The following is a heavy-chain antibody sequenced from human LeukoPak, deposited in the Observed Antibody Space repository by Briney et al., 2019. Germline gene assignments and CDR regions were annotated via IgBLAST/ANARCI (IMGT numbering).Heavy chain of an antibody. Sequence: GGSLRLSCAASGFTFSSYAMHWVRQAPGKGLEWVAVISYDGSNKYYADSVKGRFTISRDNSKNTLYLQMNSLRAEDTAVYYCARGPSKQQLLLEYFQHWGQGTLVTVSS. V-gene: IGHV3-30-3*01. CDR1: GFTFSSYA. J-gene: IGHJ1*01. CDR2: ISYDGSNK. D-gene: IGHD6-13*01. CDR3: ARGPSKQQLLLEYFQH.